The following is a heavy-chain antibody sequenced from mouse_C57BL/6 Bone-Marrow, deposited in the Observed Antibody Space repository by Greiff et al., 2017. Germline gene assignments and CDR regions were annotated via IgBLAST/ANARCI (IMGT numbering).Heavy chain of an antibody. D-gene: IGHD2-3*01. Sequence: QVQLQQPGAELVKPGASVKLSCKASGYTFTSYWMHWVKQRPGQGLEWIGMIHPNSGSTNYNEKFKSKATLTVDKSSSTAYMQLSSLTSEDSAVYYCARSASDDGYGGYWGQGSTLTVSS. CDR2: IHPNSGST. CDR1: GYTFTSYW. CDR3: ARSASDDGYGGY. J-gene: IGHJ2*01. V-gene: IGHV1-64*01.